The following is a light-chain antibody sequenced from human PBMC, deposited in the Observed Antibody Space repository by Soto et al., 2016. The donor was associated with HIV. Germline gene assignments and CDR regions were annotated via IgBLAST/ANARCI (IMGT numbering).Light chain of an antibody. V-gene: IGKV1-8*01. CDR2: AAS. Sequence: AIRMTQSPSSFSASTGDRVTITCRASQGISSYLAWYQQKPGKAPKLLIYAASTLQSGVPSRFSGSGSGTDFTLTISCLQSEDFATYYCQQYYNYVFTFGPGTKVDVQ. J-gene: IGKJ3*01. CDR3: QQYYNYVFT. CDR1: QGISSY.